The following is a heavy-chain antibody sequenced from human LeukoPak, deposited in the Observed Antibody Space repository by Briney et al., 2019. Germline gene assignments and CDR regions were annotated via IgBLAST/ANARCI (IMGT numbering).Heavy chain of an antibody. Sequence: SVKVSCKASGGTFSSYAISWVRQAPGQGLEWMGGIIPIFGTANYAQKFQGRVTITTDESTSTAYMELSRLRSEDTAVYYCASARIVVVPAAITPDYYYYMDVWGKGTTVTVSS. V-gene: IGHV1-69*05. CDR1: GGTFSSYA. D-gene: IGHD2-2*02. J-gene: IGHJ6*03. CDR2: IIPIFGTA. CDR3: ASARIVVVPAAITPDYYYYMDV.